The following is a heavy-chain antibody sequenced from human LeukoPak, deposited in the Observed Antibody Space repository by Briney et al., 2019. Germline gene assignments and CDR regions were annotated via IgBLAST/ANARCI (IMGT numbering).Heavy chain of an antibody. D-gene: IGHD3-10*01. CDR2: IIPSGGST. J-gene: IGHJ4*02. CDR3: AREKRPITMVRGVILGY. V-gene: IGHV1-46*01. CDR1: GYTFTSYY. Sequence: ASVKVSGKASGYTFTSYYMHWVRQAPGQGLEWMGIIIPSGGSTSYAQKFQGRVTMTRDMSTSTVYMELSSLRSEDTAVYYCAREKRPITMVRGVILGYWGQGTLVTVSS.